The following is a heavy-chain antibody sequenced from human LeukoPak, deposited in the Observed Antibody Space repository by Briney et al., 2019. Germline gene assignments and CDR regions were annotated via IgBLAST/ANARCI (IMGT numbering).Heavy chain of an antibody. CDR2: IYYSGSP. V-gene: IGHV4-39*01. J-gene: IGHJ1*01. D-gene: IGHD3-22*01. Sequence: SETLSLTCTVSGGSISSSSYYWGWIRQPPGKGLEWIGSIYYSGSPYYNPSLKSRVTISVDTSKNQFSLKLSSVTAADTAVYYCARAYYYDSSGYRAEYFQHWGQGTLVTVSS. CDR3: ARAYYYDSSGYRAEYFQH. CDR1: GGSISSSSYY.